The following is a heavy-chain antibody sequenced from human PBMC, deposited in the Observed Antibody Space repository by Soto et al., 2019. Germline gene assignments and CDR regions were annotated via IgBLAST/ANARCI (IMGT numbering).Heavy chain of an antibody. CDR3: AKDVRAIGGSDKYGWFDP. Sequence: PGGSLRLSCAVSGFTFSNYGMAWVRQAPGKGLDWVSSIRSSGSSTYYADSMKGRFTISRDNSKNTLFLQINRLRAEDTAVYYCAKDVRAIGGSDKYGWFDPWGKGTLVTVAS. J-gene: IGHJ5*02. D-gene: IGHD3-10*01. CDR2: IRSSGSST. V-gene: IGHV3-23*01. CDR1: GFTFSNYG.